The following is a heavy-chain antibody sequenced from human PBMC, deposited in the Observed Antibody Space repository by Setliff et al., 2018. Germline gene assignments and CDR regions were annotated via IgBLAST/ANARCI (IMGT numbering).Heavy chain of an antibody. V-gene: IGHV4-34*01. CDR2: INHRGST. D-gene: IGHD3-10*01. J-gene: IGHJ4*02. Sequence: ASETLSLTCAVYGDSFSDYYWSWIRQPPGKGLEWIEEINHRGSTNYSPSLRSRVTMSIDTSKNQFSLKLSSVTAADAALYYCAASRAYTGAVEEWFLPKTFDFWGQGSPVTVSS. CDR1: GDSFSDYY. CDR3: AASRAYTGAVEEWFLPKTFDF.